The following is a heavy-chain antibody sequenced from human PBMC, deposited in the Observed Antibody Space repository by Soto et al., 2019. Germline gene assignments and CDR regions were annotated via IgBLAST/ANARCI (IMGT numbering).Heavy chain of an antibody. CDR2: IYYSGST. Sequence: QVQLQESGPGLVKPSQTLSLTCTVSGGSISSGGYYWSWIRQHPGKGLEWIGYIYYSGSTYYNPSLKSRVTISVDTSKNQFSLKLSSVTAADTAVYYCARGLDFWSGYYRLWFDPWGQGTLVTVSS. CDR3: ARGLDFWSGYYRLWFDP. CDR1: GGSISSGGYY. J-gene: IGHJ5*02. V-gene: IGHV4-31*03. D-gene: IGHD3-3*01.